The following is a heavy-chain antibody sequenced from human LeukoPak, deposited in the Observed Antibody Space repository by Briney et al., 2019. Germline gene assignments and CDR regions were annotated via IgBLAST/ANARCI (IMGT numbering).Heavy chain of an antibody. CDR1: GGTFSSYA. J-gene: IGHJ3*02. CDR2: IIPIFGTA. D-gene: IGHD3-9*01. Sequence: ASVKVSCKASGGTFSSYAISWVRQAPGQGLEWMGGIIPIFGTANYAQKFQGRVTITTDESTSTAYMELSSLRSEDTAVYYCARDPEKYYDILTGYSPDAFDIWGQGTMVTVSS. CDR3: ARDPEKYYDILTGYSPDAFDI. V-gene: IGHV1-69*05.